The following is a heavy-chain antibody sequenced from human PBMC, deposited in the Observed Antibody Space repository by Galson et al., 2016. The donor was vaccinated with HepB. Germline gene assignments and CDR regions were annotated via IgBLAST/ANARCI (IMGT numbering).Heavy chain of an antibody. D-gene: IGHD1-14*01. J-gene: IGHJ4*02. CDR1: GGSVSGYY. Sequence: SETLSLTCAVYGGSVSGYYWSWIRQPPGKGLEWIGEINQDRTTNYNPSLKSRVTISIDTSKNQFSLKLSSVTAADTAVYYCARNQGSVNHPYYLDSWGQGTLVTVSS. CDR2: INQDRTT. V-gene: IGHV4-34*01. CDR3: ARNQGSVNHPYYLDS.